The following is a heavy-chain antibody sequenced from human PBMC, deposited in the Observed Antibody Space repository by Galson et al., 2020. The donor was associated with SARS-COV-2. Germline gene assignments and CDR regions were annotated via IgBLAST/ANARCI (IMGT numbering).Heavy chain of an antibody. Sequence: GGSLRLSCSASGFTFKTYSMHWVRQAPGKGLEYVSAISSDGGKTDYTDSVKGRFTISRDNSKETLDLQMRSLRPDDTAVYYCVKVACTLCANPFNFDIFDIWGQGTMVTVSS. CDR1: GFTFKTYS. J-gene: IGHJ3*02. CDR2: ISSDGGKT. CDR3: VKVACTLCANPFNFDIFDI. V-gene: IGHV3-64D*06. D-gene: IGHD3-22*01.